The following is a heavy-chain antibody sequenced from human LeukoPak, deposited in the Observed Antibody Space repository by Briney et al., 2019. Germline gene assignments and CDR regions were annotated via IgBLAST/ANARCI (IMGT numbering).Heavy chain of an antibody. CDR3: VRSQGGNAEFDY. Sequence: TGGSLRLSCAASGFTLSNYDMHWVRQATGKGLEWVSRMGIVGDTYYSGSVKGRFTVSRENAKNSLNLQMNSLRAGDTALYYCVRSQGGNAEFDYWGQGTLVTVSS. J-gene: IGHJ4*02. D-gene: IGHD3-16*01. V-gene: IGHV3-13*01. CDR2: MGIVGDT. CDR1: GFTLSNYD.